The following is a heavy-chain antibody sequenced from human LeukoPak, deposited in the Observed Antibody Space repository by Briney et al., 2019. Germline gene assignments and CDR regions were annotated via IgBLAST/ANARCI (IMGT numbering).Heavy chain of an antibody. CDR1: GGSISSYY. CDR3: ARGVARSSKFHFSYYFDY. CDR2: MYTSGST. Sequence: SETLSLTCTVSGGSISSYYWSWIRQPAGKGLEWIGRMYTSGSTNYNPSLKSRVTMSLDTSKNQLSLKLSSVTAADTAVYYCARGVARSSKFHFSYYFDYWGQGTLVTVSS. J-gene: IGHJ4*02. V-gene: IGHV4-4*07. D-gene: IGHD6-6*01.